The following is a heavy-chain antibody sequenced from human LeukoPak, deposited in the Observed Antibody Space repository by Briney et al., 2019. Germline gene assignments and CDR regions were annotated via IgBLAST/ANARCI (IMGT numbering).Heavy chain of an antibody. V-gene: IGHV3-11*06. CDR1: GFTFSDYY. CDR3: ARDRDFYYFDY. Sequence: GGSLRLSCAASGFTFSDYYMSWIRQSPGKGLEWLSYIGGSGGDEHYADSVKGRFTISRDNAKNSLYLQMNSLRAEDTAVYYCARDRDFYYFDYWGQGTLVTVSS. J-gene: IGHJ4*02. CDR2: IGGSGGDE. D-gene: IGHD3-3*01.